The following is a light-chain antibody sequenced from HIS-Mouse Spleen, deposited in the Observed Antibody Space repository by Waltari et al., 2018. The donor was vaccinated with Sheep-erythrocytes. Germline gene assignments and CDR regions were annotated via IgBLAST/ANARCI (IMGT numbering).Light chain of an antibody. CDR3: QQYDNLWT. V-gene: IGKV1-33*01. CDR1: QDISNY. CDR2: DAS. Sequence: DIQMTQSPSSLSASVGDRVTITCQASQDISNYLNWYQKKLGKAPKLLIYDASNLETGVPSRFSGSGSGTDFTFTISSLQPEDIATYYCQQYDNLWTFGQGTKVEIK. J-gene: IGKJ1*01.